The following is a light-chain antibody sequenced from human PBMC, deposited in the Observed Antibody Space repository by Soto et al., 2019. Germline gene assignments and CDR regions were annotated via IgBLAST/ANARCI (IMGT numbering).Light chain of an antibody. CDR1: SSNIGAGYD. V-gene: IGLV1-40*01. CDR2: GNT. CDR3: QSYDSTLSGVV. J-gene: IGLJ2*01. Sequence: QSVLTQPPSVSGAPGQRVTISCTGSSSNIGAGYDVHWYQQLPGRAPKLLISGNTNRPSGVPDRFSGSKSGTSASLAITGLQAEDEADYYCQSYDSTLSGVVFGGGTKVTVL.